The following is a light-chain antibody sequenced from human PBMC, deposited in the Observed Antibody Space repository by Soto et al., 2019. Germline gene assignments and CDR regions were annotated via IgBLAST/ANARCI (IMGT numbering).Light chain of an antibody. CDR1: QSISTF. CDR3: QQSYTAPRT. V-gene: IGKV1-39*01. CDR2: AAS. Sequence: DIQMTQSPSSLSAYVGDRVSVTCRASQSISTFLNWYQQRPGEAPKLLTYAASSLQSGVPSRFSGSGSGADFTLTIGSLQPEDFATYYCQQSYTAPRTFGQGTQVEVK. J-gene: IGKJ1*01.